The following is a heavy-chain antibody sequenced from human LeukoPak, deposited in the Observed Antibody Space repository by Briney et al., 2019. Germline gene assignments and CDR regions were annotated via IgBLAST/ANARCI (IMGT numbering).Heavy chain of an antibody. Sequence: GGSLRLSCAASGFPFSSYAMSWVRQAPGRGLEWVSGISNSGDNTYYADSVKGRFTISRDNSKNTLFLQMSSLRAEDTAVYYCAKNVMGTTDWGQGTLVTVSS. V-gene: IGHV3-23*01. J-gene: IGHJ1*01. CDR2: ISNSGDNT. CDR3: AKNVMGTTD. D-gene: IGHD1-26*01. CDR1: GFPFSSYA.